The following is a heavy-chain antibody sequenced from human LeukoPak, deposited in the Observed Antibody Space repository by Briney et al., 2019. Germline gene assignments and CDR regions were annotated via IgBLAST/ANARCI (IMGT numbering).Heavy chain of an antibody. CDR1: GGSFSGYY. J-gene: IGHJ4*02. D-gene: IGHD3-22*01. V-gene: IGHV4-34*01. CDR2: INHSGST. Sequence: PSETLSLTCAVYGGSFSGYYWSWIRQPPGKGLEWIGEINHSGSTNYNPSLKSRVTISVDTSKNQFSLKLSSVTAADTAVYYCARDLKYYYDSSGYLPGADYWGQGTLVTVSS. CDR3: ARDLKYYYDSSGYLPGADY.